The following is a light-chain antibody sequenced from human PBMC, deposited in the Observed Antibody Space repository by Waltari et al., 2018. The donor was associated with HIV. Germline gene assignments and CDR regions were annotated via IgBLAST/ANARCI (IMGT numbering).Light chain of an antibody. CDR2: GAS. V-gene: IGKV3-20*01. CDR3: QQNGNSLT. J-gene: IGKJ3*01. Sequence: EIVLTQSPGTLSLSPGERATLSCRSSQSLSSNYLAWYQQKPGQAPRLLIFGASSRATDIPDRCSGSGSGTDFTLTIRRLEPEDFAVYYCQQNGNSLTFGPGTKVNIK. CDR1: QSLSSNY.